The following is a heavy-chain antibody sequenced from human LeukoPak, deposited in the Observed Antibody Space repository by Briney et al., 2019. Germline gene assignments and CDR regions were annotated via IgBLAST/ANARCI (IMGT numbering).Heavy chain of an antibody. Sequence: SETLSLTCTVSGGSISSSAYYWGWIRQPPVKGLEWIGSIHYSGSTYYNPSLKSRVTISVDTAKNQFSLKLRSVTAADTAVYYCVRDRAQLDPIDYWGQGTLVTVSS. V-gene: IGHV4-39*02. J-gene: IGHJ4*02. D-gene: IGHD1-1*01. CDR3: VRDRAQLDPIDY. CDR1: GGSISSSAYY. CDR2: IHYSGST.